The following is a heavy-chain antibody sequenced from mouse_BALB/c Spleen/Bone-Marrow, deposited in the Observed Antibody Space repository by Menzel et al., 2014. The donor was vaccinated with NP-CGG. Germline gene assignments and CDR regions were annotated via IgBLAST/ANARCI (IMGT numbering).Heavy chain of an antibody. CDR1: GFNIKDTY. D-gene: IGHD2-14*01. CDR3: ASYRYRWYFDV. J-gene: IGHJ1*01. Sequence: VQLQQSGAELVKPGASVKLSCTASGFNIKDTYLHWVKQRPEQGLDWIGRIDPAIFTKYDPKFQGTATITADTSSNTAYLHLSILTSEDTAVYYCASYRYRWYFDVWGAGTTVTVSS. CDR2: IDPAIFT. V-gene: IGHV14-3*02.